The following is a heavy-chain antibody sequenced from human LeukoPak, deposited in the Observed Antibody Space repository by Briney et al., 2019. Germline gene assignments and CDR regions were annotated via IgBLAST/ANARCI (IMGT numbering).Heavy chain of an antibody. CDR3: ARDRGYDSSSWYHYYMDV. D-gene: IGHD6-13*01. CDR1: GYTFTGYY. V-gene: IGHV1-2*02. Sequence: ASVKVSCKASGYTFTGYYMHWVRQAPGQGLEWMGWINPNSGGTNYAQKFQGRVTMTRDTSISTAYMELSRLRSDDTAVYYCARDRGYDSSSWYHYYMDVWGKGTTVTVSS. J-gene: IGHJ6*03. CDR2: INPNSGGT.